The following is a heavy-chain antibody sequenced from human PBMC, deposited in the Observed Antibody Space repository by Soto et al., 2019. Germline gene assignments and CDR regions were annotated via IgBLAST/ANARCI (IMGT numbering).Heavy chain of an antibody. Sequence: ASVKVSCKASGYTFTSYDINWVRQATGQGLEWMGWMNPNSGNTGYAQKFQGRVTMTRNTSISTAYMELSSLRSEDTAVYYCARLMAGYSLGGAHYYYYMDVWGKGTTVTVSS. D-gene: IGHD3-16*01. CDR2: MNPNSGNT. CDR1: GYTFTSYD. CDR3: ARLMAGYSLGGAHYYYYMDV. J-gene: IGHJ6*03. V-gene: IGHV1-8*01.